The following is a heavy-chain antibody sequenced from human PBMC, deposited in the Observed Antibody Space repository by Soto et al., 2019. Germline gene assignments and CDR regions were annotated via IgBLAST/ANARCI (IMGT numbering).Heavy chain of an antibody. V-gene: IGHV1-69*13. CDR3: ARETNDFWSGYFPH. J-gene: IGHJ4*02. Sequence: SVKVSCKASGYTFTSYYMHWVRQAPGQGLEWMGGIIPIFGTANYAQKFQGRVTITADESTSTAYMELSSLRSEDTAVYYCARETNDFWSGYFPHWGQGTLVTVSS. D-gene: IGHD3-3*01. CDR1: GYTFTSYY. CDR2: IIPIFGTA.